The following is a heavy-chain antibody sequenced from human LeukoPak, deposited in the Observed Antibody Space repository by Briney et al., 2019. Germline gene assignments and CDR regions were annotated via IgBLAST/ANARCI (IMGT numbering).Heavy chain of an antibody. V-gene: IGHV4-4*02. J-gene: IGHJ4*02. CDR2: INHSGST. Sequence: PSETLSLTCSVSGGSIISSNYWSRVRQPPGKGLEWIGEINHSGSTNYNPSLKSRVTISVDTSKNQFSLKLSSVTAADTAVYYCARDPTALYFDYWGQGTLVTVSS. CDR1: GGSIISSNY. CDR3: ARDPTALYFDY.